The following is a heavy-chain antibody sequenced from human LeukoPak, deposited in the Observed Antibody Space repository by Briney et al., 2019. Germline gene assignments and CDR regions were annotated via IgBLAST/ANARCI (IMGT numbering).Heavy chain of an antibody. J-gene: IGHJ4*02. CDR1: GYSISSGYY. CDR3: ARGLDSDY. Sequence: SETLSLTCTVSGYSISSGYYWGWIRQPPGKGLEWIGSIYHSGSTYYNPSLKSRVTISVDTSKNQFSLKLSSVTAADTAVYYCARGLDSDYWGQGTLVTVSS. CDR2: IYHSGST. V-gene: IGHV4-38-2*02.